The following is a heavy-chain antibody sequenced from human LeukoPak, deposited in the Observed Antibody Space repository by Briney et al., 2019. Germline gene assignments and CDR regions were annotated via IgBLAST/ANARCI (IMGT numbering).Heavy chain of an antibody. CDR3: ARDLSVWSMIVVVTPFDY. J-gene: IGHJ4*02. D-gene: IGHD3-22*01. CDR2: ISAYNGNT. V-gene: IGHV1-18*01. CDR1: GYTFTSYG. Sequence: ASVKVSCKASGYTFTSYGISWVRQAPGQGLEWMGWISAYNGNTNYAQKLQGRVTMTTDTSTSTAYMELRSLRSDDTAVYYCARDLSVWSMIVVVTPFDYWGQGTPVTVSS.